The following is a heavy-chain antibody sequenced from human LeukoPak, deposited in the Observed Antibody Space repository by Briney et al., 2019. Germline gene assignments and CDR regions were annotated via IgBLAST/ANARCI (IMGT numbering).Heavy chain of an antibody. CDR1: GFTFSSYG. D-gene: IGHD3-3*01. V-gene: IGHV3-21*01. Sequence: PGGSLRLSCAASGFTFSSYGMSWVRQAPGKGLERVSSISSSSSYIYYADSVKGRFTISRDNAKNSLYLQMNSLRAEDTAVYYCARDLRYDFWSGYSYYYYYYVDVWGKGTTVTVSS. J-gene: IGHJ6*03. CDR3: ARDLRYDFWSGYSYYYYYYVDV. CDR2: ISSSSSYI.